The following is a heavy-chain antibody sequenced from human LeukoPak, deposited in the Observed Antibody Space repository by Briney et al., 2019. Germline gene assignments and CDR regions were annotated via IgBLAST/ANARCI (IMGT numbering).Heavy chain of an antibody. J-gene: IGHJ4*02. CDR2: IYTSGST. V-gene: IGHV4-4*07. D-gene: IGHD3-10*01. Sequence: SETLSLTRTVSGGSISSYYWSWIRQPAGKGLEWIGHIYTSGSTNYNPSLKSRVTMSVDTSKNQFSLKLSSVTAADTAVYYCARGSGSGSYYNGFDYWGQGTLVTVSS. CDR3: ARGSGSGSYYNGFDY. CDR1: GGSISSYY.